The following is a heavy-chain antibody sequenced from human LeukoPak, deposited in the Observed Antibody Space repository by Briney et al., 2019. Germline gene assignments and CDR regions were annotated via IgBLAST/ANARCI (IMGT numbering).Heavy chain of an antibody. Sequence: PSETLSLTCGVYGESFSGYDWSWIRQPPGKGLEWIGEINDSGSTNYNPSLKSRVTISIDTSKNQFSLKLSSVTAADTAVYYCARHRSKWLQSSFDYWGQGTLVTVSS. CDR2: INDSGST. CDR1: GESFSGYD. J-gene: IGHJ4*02. D-gene: IGHD5-24*01. CDR3: ARHRSKWLQSSFDY. V-gene: IGHV4-34*01.